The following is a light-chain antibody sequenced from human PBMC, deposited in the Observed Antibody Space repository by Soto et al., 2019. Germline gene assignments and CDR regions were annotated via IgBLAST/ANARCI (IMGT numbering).Light chain of an antibody. CDR3: SPYTSSSTPHVV. V-gene: IGLV2-14*01. CDR1: SSDVGGYNY. CDR2: DVS. Sequence: QSVLTQPASVSGSPGQSITISCTGTSSDVGGYNYVSWYQQYPGKAPKLMIYDVSNRPSGVSNRFSGSKSGNTASLTISGLQAEDEADYYCSPYTSSSTPHVVFGGGTKLTVL. J-gene: IGLJ2*01.